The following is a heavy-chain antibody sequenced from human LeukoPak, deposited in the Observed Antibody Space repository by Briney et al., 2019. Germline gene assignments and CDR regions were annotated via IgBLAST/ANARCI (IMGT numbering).Heavy chain of an antibody. CDR3: ARLSDY. Sequence: PSETLSLTCTVSGGAISSDNYYWGWIRQPPGKGLEWIGSINYSGTTYYNPSLKSRVSISVDTSRTPSPLWLSSATAADTAVYYCARLSDYWGQGTLVTVSS. V-gene: IGHV4-39*01. J-gene: IGHJ4*02. CDR1: GGAISSDNYY. CDR2: INYSGTT.